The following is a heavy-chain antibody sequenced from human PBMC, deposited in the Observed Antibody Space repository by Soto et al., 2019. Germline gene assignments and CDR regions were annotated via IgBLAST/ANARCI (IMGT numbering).Heavy chain of an antibody. D-gene: IGHD2-15*01. J-gene: IGHJ5*02. V-gene: IGHV3-23*01. CDR3: AKDNSLHWFDP. CDR1: GFSFSTYA. Sequence: EVQLLESGGGLVQPGGSLRLACATSGFSFSTYAMTWVRQAPGKGLEWVSTFNGNGGGTYYADSVKGRFTISRDNSTNTLYLQMDSLRAEDTTTYYCAKDNSLHWFDPWGQGTLVTVSS. CDR2: FNGNGGGT.